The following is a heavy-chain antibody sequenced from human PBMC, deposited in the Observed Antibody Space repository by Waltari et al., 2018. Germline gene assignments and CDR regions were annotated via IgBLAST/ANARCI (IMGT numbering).Heavy chain of an antibody. CDR3: AKDMGVLSAFDI. CDR1: GFTFSSYG. Sequence: QVQLVESGGGVVQPGRSLRLSCAAYGFTFSSYGMPWVRQAPGKGLEWVAVIWYDGSNKYYADSVKGRFTISRDNSKNTLYLQMNSLRAEDTAMYYCAKDMGVLSAFDIWGQGTMVTVSS. J-gene: IGHJ3*02. V-gene: IGHV3-30*18. D-gene: IGHD3-16*02. CDR2: IWYDGSNK.